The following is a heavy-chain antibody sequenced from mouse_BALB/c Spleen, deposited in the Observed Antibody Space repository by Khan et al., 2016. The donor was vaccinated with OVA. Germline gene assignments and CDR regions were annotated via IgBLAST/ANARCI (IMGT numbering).Heavy chain of an antibody. CDR3: ARVTTVESYWYFDV. CDR2: IWAGGST. D-gene: IGHD1-1*01. Sequence: QVQLKQSGPGLVAPSQSLSITYTVSGFSLTSYGVHWVRQPPGKGLEWLGVIWAGGSTNYNSALLSRLSISKDNSKSQVFLKMNSLQTDDTAMYYYARVTTVESYWYFDVWGAGTTVTVSS. V-gene: IGHV2-9*02. CDR1: GFSLTSYG. J-gene: IGHJ1*01.